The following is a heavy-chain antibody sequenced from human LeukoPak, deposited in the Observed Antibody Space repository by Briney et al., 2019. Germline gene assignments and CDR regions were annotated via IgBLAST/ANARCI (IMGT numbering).Heavy chain of an antibody. D-gene: IGHD6-19*01. J-gene: IGHJ4*02. CDR3: ARAHPYLLTYSSGPDY. V-gene: IGHV7-4-1*02. CDR2: INTNTGNP. Sequence: ASVKVSCKASGYTFTSYAMNWVRQAPGQGLEWMGWINTNTGNPTYAQGFTGRFVFSLDTSVSTAYLQISSLKAEDTAVYYCARAHPYLLTYSSGPDYWAREPWSPSPQ. CDR1: GYTFTSYA.